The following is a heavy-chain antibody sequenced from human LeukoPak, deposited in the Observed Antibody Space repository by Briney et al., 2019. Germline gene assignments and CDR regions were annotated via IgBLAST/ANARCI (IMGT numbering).Heavy chain of an antibody. Sequence: WMHWVRQPPEKGLEWIGEIYYSGSTNYNPSLKSRVTMSVDESENQFSLRLSSVTAADTAVYYCARARTGVMNWFDLWGQGTLVTVSS. CDR2: IYYSGST. V-gene: IGHV4-4*02. J-gene: IGHJ5*02. CDR3: ARARTGVMNWFDL. CDR1: W. D-gene: IGHD3/OR15-3a*01.